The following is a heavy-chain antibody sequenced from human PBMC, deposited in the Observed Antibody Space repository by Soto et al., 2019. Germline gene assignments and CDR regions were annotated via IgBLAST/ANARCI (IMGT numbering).Heavy chain of an antibody. Sequence: VKVSCKASGGTFSSYTISWVRQAPGQGLEWMGRIIPILGIANYAQKFQGRVTITADKSTSTAYMELSSLRSEDTAVYYCARAMYYYDSSGPPYDAFDIWGQGTMVTVSS. CDR1: GGTFSSYT. CDR2: IIPILGIA. D-gene: IGHD3-22*01. CDR3: ARAMYYYDSSGPPYDAFDI. J-gene: IGHJ3*02. V-gene: IGHV1-69*02.